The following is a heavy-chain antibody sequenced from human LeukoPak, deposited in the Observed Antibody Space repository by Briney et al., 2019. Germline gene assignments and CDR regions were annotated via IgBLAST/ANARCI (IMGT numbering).Heavy chain of an antibody. CDR2: IYYSGST. Sequence: SETLSLTCAVYGGSFSGYYWSWIRQPPGKGLEWIGYIYYSGSTNYNPSLKSRVTISVDTSKNQFSLKLSSVTATDTAVYYCARAGYSGSDFSVWGKGSTVTVFS. J-gene: IGHJ6*04. CDR3: ARAGYSGSDFSV. V-gene: IGHV4-59*01. D-gene: IGHD5-12*01. CDR1: GGSFSGYY.